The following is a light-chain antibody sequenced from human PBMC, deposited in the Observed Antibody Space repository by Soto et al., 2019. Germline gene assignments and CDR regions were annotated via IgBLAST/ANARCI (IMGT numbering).Light chain of an antibody. V-gene: IGKV1-9*01. J-gene: IGKJ1*01. CDR1: QGISSY. CDR2: AAS. CDR3: QQYGT. Sequence: IQLTQSPSSLSASIGDRVTITCRASQGISSYLAWYQQKPGKAPKLLIYAASTLQSGVPSRFSGGGSGTGFTLTISRLEPEDFAVYYCQQYGTFGQGTKVDI.